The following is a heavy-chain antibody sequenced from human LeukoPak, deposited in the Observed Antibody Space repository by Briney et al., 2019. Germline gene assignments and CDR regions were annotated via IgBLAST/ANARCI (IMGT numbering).Heavy chain of an antibody. CDR2: ISGRGEAI. Sequence: GGSLRLSCAASGFTFNNHNMDWVRQAPGKGLEWISYISGRGEAIFYADSVQGRFTISRDNAKNSIYLQMNGLTAEDTAAYYCARTYGSGSLDYGGQGTLVTVSS. D-gene: IGHD2-15*01. J-gene: IGHJ4*02. CDR1: GFTFNNHN. V-gene: IGHV3-48*01. CDR3: ARTYGSGSLDY.